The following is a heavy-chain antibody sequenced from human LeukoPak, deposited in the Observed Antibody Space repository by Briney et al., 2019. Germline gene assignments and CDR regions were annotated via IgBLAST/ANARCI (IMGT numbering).Heavy chain of an antibody. J-gene: IGHJ4*02. CDR1: GFTMFSY. CDR2: ISGSGGST. Sequence: GGSLRLSCAASGFTMFSYMNWVRQVPGKGLEWVSAISGSGGSTYYADSVKGRFTISRDNSKNTLYLQMNSLRAEDTAVYYCAKSGIAAAGTFDYWGQGTLVTVSS. V-gene: IGHV3-23*01. CDR3: AKSGIAAAGTFDY. D-gene: IGHD6-13*01.